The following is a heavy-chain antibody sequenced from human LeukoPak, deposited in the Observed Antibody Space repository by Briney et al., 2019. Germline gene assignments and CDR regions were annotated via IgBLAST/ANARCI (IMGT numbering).Heavy chain of an antibody. CDR1: GGTFSSYA. CDR2: IIPIFGTA. J-gene: IGHJ4*02. CDR3: ARDSLNYYDSSGYGLDY. D-gene: IGHD3-22*01. V-gene: IGHV1-69*13. Sequence: SVKVSCKASGGTFSSYAISWVRQAPGQGLEWMGGIIPIFGTANYAQKFQGGVTITADESTSTAYMELSSLRSEDTAVYYCARDSLNYYDSSGYGLDYWGQGTLVTVSS.